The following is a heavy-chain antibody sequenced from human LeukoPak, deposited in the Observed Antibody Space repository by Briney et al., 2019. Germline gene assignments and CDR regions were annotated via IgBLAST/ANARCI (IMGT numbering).Heavy chain of an antibody. CDR1: GFTFSSYA. J-gene: IGHJ5*01. V-gene: IGHV3-30-3*01. CDR3: AKDRASVVAARIDS. CDR2: ISYDGSNK. D-gene: IGHD2-15*01. Sequence: GGSLRLSCAASGFTFSSYAMHWVRQAPGKGLEWVAVISYDGSNKYYADSVKGRFTISRDNSKNTLYLQMNSLRAEDTAVYYCAKDRASVVAARIDSWGQGTLVTVSS.